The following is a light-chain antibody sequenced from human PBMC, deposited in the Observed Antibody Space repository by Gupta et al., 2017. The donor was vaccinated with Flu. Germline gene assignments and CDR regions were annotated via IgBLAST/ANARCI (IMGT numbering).Light chain of an antibody. Sequence: PQSPATLSLSPGERATLSCRASQSVSSYLAWYQQKPGQAPRLLIYDASNRATGIPARFSGSGSGTDFTLTISSLEPEDFAVYYCQQRSNGFTFGPGTKVDIK. CDR1: QSVSSY. V-gene: IGKV3-11*01. J-gene: IGKJ3*01. CDR2: DAS. CDR3: QQRSNGFT.